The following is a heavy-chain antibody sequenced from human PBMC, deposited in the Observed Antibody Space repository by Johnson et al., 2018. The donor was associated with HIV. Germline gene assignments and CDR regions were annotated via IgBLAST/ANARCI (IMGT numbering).Heavy chain of an antibody. CDR2: IYSGGST. Sequence: VQLVESGGGLVQPGRSLRLSCAASGFTFDDYAMHWVRQAPGKGLEWVSVIYSGGSTYYADSVKGRFTISRDNSKDTLYLQMNSLRAEDTAVYYCAKDLLTLDAFDIWGQGTMVTVSS. CDR1: GFTFDDYA. V-gene: IGHV3-23*03. CDR3: AKDLLTLDAFDI. J-gene: IGHJ3*02.